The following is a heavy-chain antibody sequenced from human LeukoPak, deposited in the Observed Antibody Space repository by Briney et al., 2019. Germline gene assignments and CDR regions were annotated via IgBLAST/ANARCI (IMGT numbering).Heavy chain of an antibody. CDR1: GFTFSSYS. D-gene: IGHD3-9*01. CDR2: ISSSSSYI. Sequence: GGSLRLSCAASGFTFSSYSMNWVRQAPGKGLEWVSSISSSSSYIYYADSVKGRFIISRDNAKNTLYLQMNSLGVDDTAIYYCARDISRSPRDYWGQGTLATVSS. V-gene: IGHV3-21*01. J-gene: IGHJ4*02. CDR3: ARDISRSPRDY.